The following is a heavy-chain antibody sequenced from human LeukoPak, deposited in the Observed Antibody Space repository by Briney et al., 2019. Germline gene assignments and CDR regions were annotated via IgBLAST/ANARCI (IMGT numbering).Heavy chain of an antibody. Sequence: GGSLRLSCAASGFTVSSNYMSWVRQAPGEGLEWVSVIYSGGSTYYADSVKGRFTISRDNSKNTLYLQMNSLRAEDTAVYYCASGSDSSGYYFPFDYWGQGTLVTVSS. D-gene: IGHD3-22*01. CDR1: GFTVSSNY. CDR2: IYSGGST. V-gene: IGHV3-66*01. J-gene: IGHJ4*02. CDR3: ASGSDSSGYYFPFDY.